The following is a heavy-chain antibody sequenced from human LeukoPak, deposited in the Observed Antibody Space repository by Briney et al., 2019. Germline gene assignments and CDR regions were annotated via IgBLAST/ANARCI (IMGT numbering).Heavy chain of an antibody. CDR2: INPNSGGT. Sequence: GASVKVSCKASGYTFTGYYMHWVRQAPGQGLEWMGWINPNSGGTNYAQKFQGRVTMTRDTSTSTVYMELSSLRSEDTAVYYCARTSSSWSPGAFDIWGQGTMVTVSS. J-gene: IGHJ3*02. CDR1: GYTFTGYY. CDR3: ARTSSSWSPGAFDI. V-gene: IGHV1-2*02. D-gene: IGHD6-13*01.